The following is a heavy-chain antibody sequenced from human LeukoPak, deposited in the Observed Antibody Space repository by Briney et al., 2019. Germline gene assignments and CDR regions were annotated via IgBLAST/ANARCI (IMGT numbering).Heavy chain of an antibody. J-gene: IGHJ4*02. CDR1: GFTFSTYW. D-gene: IGHD3-22*01. CDR2: IKSDGSST. Sequence: GGSLRLSCAASGFTFSTYWMHWVRQAPGKGLVWVSRIKSDGSSTTYADSVKGRFTISRDNAKNTLYLQMNSLRAEDTAVYYCASLYYYDIIGYYYDYWGQGTLVTVSA. CDR3: ASLYYYDIIGYYYDY. V-gene: IGHV3-74*01.